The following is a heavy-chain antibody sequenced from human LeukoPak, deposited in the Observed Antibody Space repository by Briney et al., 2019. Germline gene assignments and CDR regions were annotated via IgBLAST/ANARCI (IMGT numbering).Heavy chain of an antibody. CDR2: INPNSGGT. Sequence: ASVKVSCKASGYTFTGYYMHWVRQAPGQGLEWMGWINPNSGGTNYAQKFQGRVTMTRDTSISTAYMELSRLRSDDTAVYYCARDLWLTMAQGRHWFDPWGQGTLVTVSS. J-gene: IGHJ5*02. V-gene: IGHV1-2*02. D-gene: IGHD3-10*01. CDR3: ARDLWLTMAQGRHWFDP. CDR1: GYTFTGYY.